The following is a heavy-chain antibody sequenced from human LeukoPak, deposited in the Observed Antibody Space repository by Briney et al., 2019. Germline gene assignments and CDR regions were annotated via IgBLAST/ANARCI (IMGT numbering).Heavy chain of an antibody. CDR1: GYPISSGYY. CDR2: IYHSGST. CDR3: AKGQSYGSGTYYINWFDP. Sequence: PSETLSLTCTVSGYPISSGYYWGWIRQPPGKGLEWIGSIYHSGSTYYNPSLESRVTISVDTSKNQFSLKLSSVTAADTAVYYCAKGQSYGSGTYYINWFDPWGQGTLVTVSS. J-gene: IGHJ5*02. D-gene: IGHD3-10*01. V-gene: IGHV4-38-2*02.